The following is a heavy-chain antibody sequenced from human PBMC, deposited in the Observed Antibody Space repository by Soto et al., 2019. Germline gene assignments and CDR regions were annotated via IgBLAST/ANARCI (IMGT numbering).Heavy chain of an antibody. CDR2: ISPSGSYM. D-gene: IGHD3-3*01. V-gene: IGHV3-21*01. Sequence: EMQLVESGGGLVKPGGSLRLSCAASGFIFNTYSMDWVRQAPGKGLEWVASISPSGSYMYYGDSLKGRFTVSRDNAKNSLYLQMDSLIADDTAIYYCARFGLVTFDCWGQGTLVTVSS. CDR3: ARFGLVTFDC. CDR1: GFIFNTYS. J-gene: IGHJ4*02.